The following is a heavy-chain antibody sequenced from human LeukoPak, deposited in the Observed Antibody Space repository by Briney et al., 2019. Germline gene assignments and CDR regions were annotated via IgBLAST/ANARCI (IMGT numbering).Heavy chain of an antibody. V-gene: IGHV1-18*01. Sequence: GASVKVSCKASTYTFTRYGISWVRQAPGQGLEWMGWISAYNGNTNYAQKLQGRVTMTTDTSTSTAYMELRSLRSDDTAVYYCAREMSSNYYDSSGYFDYWGQGTLVTVSS. CDR3: AREMSSNYYDSSGYFDY. D-gene: IGHD3-22*01. CDR2: ISAYNGNT. CDR1: TYTFTRYG. J-gene: IGHJ4*02.